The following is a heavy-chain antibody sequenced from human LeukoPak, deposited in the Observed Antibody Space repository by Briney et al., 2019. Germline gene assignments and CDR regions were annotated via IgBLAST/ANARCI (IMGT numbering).Heavy chain of an antibody. J-gene: IGHJ4*02. V-gene: IGHV4-4*07. Sequence: SETLSLTCTVSGGSISSYYWSWIRQPAGKGLEWIGRIYTSGSTNYNPSLKSRVTMSVDTSKNQFSLKLSSVTAADTAVYYCARVGRSLSGSLYYFDYWGQGTLVTVSS. D-gene: IGHD1-26*01. CDR1: GGSISSYY. CDR2: IYTSGST. CDR3: ARVGRSLSGSLYYFDY.